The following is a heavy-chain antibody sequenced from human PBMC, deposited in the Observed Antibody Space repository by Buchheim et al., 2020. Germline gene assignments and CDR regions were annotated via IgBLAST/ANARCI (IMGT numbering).Heavy chain of an antibody. CDR2: IWFDENNK. CDR3: ARRAQYYYDSSGYYVDY. J-gene: IGHJ4*02. D-gene: IGHD3-22*01. CDR1: GFSFSSYG. Sequence: QVQLVESGGGVVQPGRSLRLSCAASGFSFSSYGMHWVRQAPGKGLEWVAVIWFDENNKYYADSVKGRFTISRDNSKNTLYLQMNSLRAEDTAVYYCARRAQYYYDSSGYYVDYWGQGTL. V-gene: IGHV3-33*01.